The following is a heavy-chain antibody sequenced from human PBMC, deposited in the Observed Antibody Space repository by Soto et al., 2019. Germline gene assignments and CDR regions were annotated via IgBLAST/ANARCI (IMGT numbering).Heavy chain of an antibody. CDR3: ARGNDWKSSTFDI. CDR1: GGSLTDHY. D-gene: IGHD2-21*01. Sequence: QVQLQESGPGLVKPSETLSLTCTVAGGSLTDHYWYWFRQSPGKGLHWIGYVYYCGGTNYNPSLKSRVTMSVDTSKTQFSLSLRSVTAADTAVYYCARGNDWKSSTFDIWGQGTMVSVSS. J-gene: IGHJ3*02. CDR2: VYYCGGT. V-gene: IGHV4-59*11.